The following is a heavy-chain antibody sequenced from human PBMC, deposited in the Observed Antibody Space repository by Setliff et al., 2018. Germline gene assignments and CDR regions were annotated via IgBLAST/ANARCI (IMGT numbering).Heavy chain of an antibody. J-gene: IGHJ4*02. V-gene: IGHV1-18*04. CDR1: GYTFTGYC. CDR2: ISPYSGNT. CDR3: VRSSAPQVVLAADFDF. Sequence: ASVKVSCKASGYTFTGYCVHWVRQAPGQGLEWLGSISPYSGNTNYPQWLQDRVTMTIDTSATTVYMELKSLRSDDTAVYYCVRSSAPQVVLAADFDFWGQGTPVTVSS. D-gene: IGHD6-19*01.